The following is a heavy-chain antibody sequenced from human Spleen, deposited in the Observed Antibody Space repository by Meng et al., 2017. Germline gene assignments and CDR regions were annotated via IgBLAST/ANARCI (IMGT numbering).Heavy chain of an antibody. CDR2: FVSNADT. J-gene: IGHJ4*02. CDR3: ARGTPGRSYSDY. CDR1: GYTSDSCG. Sequence: QAQLRQSGAEGKKPGASVWISCKAFGYTSDSCGSSWFRQAPGQGLEWIGWFVSNADTYPAQKFQGRVTMTRDTHTSTDFMGLRGLRFDDTAVYYCARGTPGRSYSDYWGQGTLVTVSS. D-gene: IGHD3-10*01. V-gene: IGHV1-18*01.